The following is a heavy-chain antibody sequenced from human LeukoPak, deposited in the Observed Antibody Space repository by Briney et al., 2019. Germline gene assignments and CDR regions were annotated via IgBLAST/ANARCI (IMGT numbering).Heavy chain of an antibody. Sequence: PGGTLRLSCAASGFTFSSYGMGWVRQAPGKGLEWVSAVSGSGGSTYYADSVKGGFTISRDNSKNTLYLQMKSLRAEDTAVYYCAKGPYDSSGYYQYYFDYWGQGTLVTVSS. J-gene: IGHJ4*02. CDR2: VSGSGGST. V-gene: IGHV3-23*01. CDR3: AKGPYDSSGYYQYYFDY. CDR1: GFTFSSYG. D-gene: IGHD3-22*01.